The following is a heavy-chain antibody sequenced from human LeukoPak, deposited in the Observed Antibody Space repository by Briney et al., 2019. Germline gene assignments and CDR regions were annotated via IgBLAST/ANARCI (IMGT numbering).Heavy chain of an antibody. CDR1: GDSVSSNSVA. V-gene: IGHV6-1*01. CDR3: ARQASRRFDP. CDR2: TYYTSKWNN. J-gene: IGHJ5*02. Sequence: SQTLSLTCAISGDSVSSNSVAWNWFRQSPSRGLEWLGRTYYTSKWNNDYAESVQSRIAVNPDTSKNQFSLYLNSVTLEDTAVYYCARQASRRFDPWGQGTLVTVSS.